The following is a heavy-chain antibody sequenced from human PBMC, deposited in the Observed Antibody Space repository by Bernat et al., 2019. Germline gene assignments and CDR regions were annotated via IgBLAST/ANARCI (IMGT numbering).Heavy chain of an antibody. Sequence: EVQLVESGGGLVQPGGSLRLSCVGPGFTFENYWMTWVRQAPGKALEWVANIGQDGSEKYYVDSVKGRFTISRDNAKNSLYLQMNSLRAEDTAVYYCASRPHESRHTPYYAVFDYWGQGTLVTVSS. D-gene: IGHD2/OR15-2a*01. CDR3: ASRPHESRHTPYYAVFDY. CDR2: IGQDGSEK. J-gene: IGHJ4*02. V-gene: IGHV3-7*03. CDR1: GFTFENYW.